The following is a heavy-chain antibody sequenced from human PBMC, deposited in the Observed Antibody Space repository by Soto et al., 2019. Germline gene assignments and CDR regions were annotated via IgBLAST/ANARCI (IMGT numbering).Heavy chain of an antibody. J-gene: IGHJ5*02. Sequence: VKVSCKVSGYTLTELSIHWVRQAPGQSFEWMGWINPHSRGTNYAQKFQGRVTMTRDTSNSTAYMELRGLTSDDTAVYYCARVTLKAGNWFDPWGQGTLVTVSS. V-gene: IGHV1-2*02. CDR3: ARVTLKAGNWFDP. CDR2: INPHSRGT. CDR1: GYTLTELS.